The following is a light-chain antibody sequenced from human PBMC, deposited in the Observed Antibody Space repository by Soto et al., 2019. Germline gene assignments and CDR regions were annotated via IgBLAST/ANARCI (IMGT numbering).Light chain of an antibody. CDR1: GSDVGGYDY. V-gene: IGLV2-14*01. CDR3: SSYTSSSTYV. J-gene: IGLJ1*01. Sequence: QSVLTQPASVSGSPGQSITISCTGTGSDVGGYDYVSWYQHHPGKAPKVMIYEVTNRPSGVSNHFSGSKSGNTASLTISGLLAEDEADYYCSSYTSSSTYVLGTGTKVTVL. CDR2: EVT.